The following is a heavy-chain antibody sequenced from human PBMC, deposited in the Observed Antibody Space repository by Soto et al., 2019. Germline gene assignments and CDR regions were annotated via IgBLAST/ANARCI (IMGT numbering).Heavy chain of an antibody. V-gene: IGHV3-48*03. CDR3: MRDPDPGTSSY. J-gene: IGHJ4*02. CDR1: GFTFRNYE. CDR2: IGSSGGTI. D-gene: IGHD1-7*01. Sequence: PGGSLRLSCAVSGFTFRNYEMNWVRQAPGKGLEWISYIGSSGGTIYYADSVRGRFTISRNNAKNSLYLQMNSLRAEDTAIYYCMRDPDPGTSSYWGQGTLVTVSS.